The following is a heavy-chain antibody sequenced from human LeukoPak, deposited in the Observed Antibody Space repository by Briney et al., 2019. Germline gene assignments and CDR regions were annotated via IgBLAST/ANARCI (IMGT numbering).Heavy chain of an antibody. V-gene: IGHV1-69*05. D-gene: IGHD2-21*02. CDR1: GGTFSSYA. Sequence: GASVKVSCKASGGTFSSYAISWVRQAPGQGLEWMGGIIPIFGTANYAQKFQGRVTITTDESTSTAYMELSSLRSEDTAVYYCARAEYCGGDRYYFDYWGQGTLVTVSS. CDR3: ARAEYCGGDRYYFDY. J-gene: IGHJ4*02. CDR2: IIPIFGTA.